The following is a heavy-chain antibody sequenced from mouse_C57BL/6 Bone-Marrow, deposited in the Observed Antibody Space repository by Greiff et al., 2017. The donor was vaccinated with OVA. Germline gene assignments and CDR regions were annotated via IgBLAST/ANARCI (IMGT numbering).Heavy chain of an antibody. CDR1: GFTFRSYA. CDR2: ISDGGSYT. D-gene: IGHD4-1*01. V-gene: IGHV5-4*03. CDR3: ARAGLGPWFAY. J-gene: IGHJ3*01. Sequence: EVKLVESGGGLVKPGGSLKLSCAASGFTFRSYAMSWVRQTPEKRLEWVATISDGGSYTYYPDNVKGRFTISRDNAKNNLYLQMSQLKSEDTAMDYCARAGLGPWFAYWGQGTLVTVSA.